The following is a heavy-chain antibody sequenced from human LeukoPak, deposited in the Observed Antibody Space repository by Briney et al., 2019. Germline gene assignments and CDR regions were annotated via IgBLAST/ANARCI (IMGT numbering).Heavy chain of an antibody. V-gene: IGHV3-72*01. J-gene: IGHJ4*02. CDR3: ARVTFGSETYPILDY. D-gene: IGHD3-3*01. CDR1: GFTFSSYS. CDR2: TRNKANSYTT. Sequence: GGSLRLSCAASGFTFSSYSMNWVRQAPGKGLEWVGRTRNKANSYTTEYAASVKGRFTISRDDSKNSLFLQMNSLTTEDTAVYYCARVTFGSETYPILDYWGQGTLVTASS.